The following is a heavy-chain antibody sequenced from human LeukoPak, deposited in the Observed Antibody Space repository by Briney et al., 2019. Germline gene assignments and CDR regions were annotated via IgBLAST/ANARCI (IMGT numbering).Heavy chain of an antibody. CDR2: IKSDGGSS. J-gene: IGHJ3*02. Sequence: PGRSLRLSCAASGFTFSSYAMHWVRQAPGKGLVWVSGIKSDGGSSTYADSVKGRFTISRDNAKNTLYLQMNSLRAEDTAVYYCARDRASAFDIWGQGTMVTVSS. CDR1: GFTFSSYA. V-gene: IGHV3-74*01. CDR3: ARDRASAFDI.